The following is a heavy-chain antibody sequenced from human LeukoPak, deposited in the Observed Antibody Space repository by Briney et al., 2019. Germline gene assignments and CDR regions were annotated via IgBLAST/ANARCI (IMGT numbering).Heavy chain of an antibody. Sequence: PGGSLRLSCAASGFTFSSYVMNWVRQAPGKGLEWVPAISGSGVSTSYADSVKGRFTISRDNSKNTLYLHMNSLRAEDTAIYFCAKDPANQLLYPAHFSHWGQGTLVTVSS. V-gene: IGHV3-23*01. CDR1: GFTFSSYV. CDR3: AKDPANQLLYPAHFSH. D-gene: IGHD2-2*01. J-gene: IGHJ1*01. CDR2: ISGSGVST.